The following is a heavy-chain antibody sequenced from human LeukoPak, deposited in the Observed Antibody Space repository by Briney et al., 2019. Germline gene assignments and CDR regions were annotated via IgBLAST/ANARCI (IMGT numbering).Heavy chain of an antibody. V-gene: IGHV3-21*01. CDR3: ARGGGNYDFWSGSRDAFDI. Sequence: PGGSLRLSCAASGFTFSSYSMNWVRQAPGKGLEWVSSISSSSSYIYYADSVKGRFTISRDNAKNSLYLQMNSLRAEDTAVYYCARGGGNYDFWSGSRDAFDIWGQGTMVTGSS. CDR2: ISSSSSYI. CDR1: GFTFSSYS. D-gene: IGHD3-3*01. J-gene: IGHJ3*02.